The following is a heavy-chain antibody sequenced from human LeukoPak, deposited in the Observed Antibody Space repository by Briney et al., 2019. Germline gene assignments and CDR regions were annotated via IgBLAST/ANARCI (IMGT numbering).Heavy chain of an antibody. CDR2: IYTSGST. Sequence: SETLSLTCTVSGGSISSGSYYWSWIRQPAGKGLEWIGRIYTSGSTNYNPSLKSRVTISVDTPKNQFSLKLSSVTAADTAVYYCARVDGYNYDYWGQGTLVTVSS. D-gene: IGHD5-24*01. J-gene: IGHJ4*02. CDR1: GGSISSGSYY. CDR3: ARVDGYNYDY. V-gene: IGHV4-61*02.